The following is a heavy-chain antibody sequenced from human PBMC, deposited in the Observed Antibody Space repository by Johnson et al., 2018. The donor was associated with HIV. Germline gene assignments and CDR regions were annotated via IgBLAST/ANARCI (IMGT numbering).Heavy chain of an antibody. CDR3: AKDMFRWELLDGDTFDI. CDR1: GFTFSSYA. J-gene: IGHJ3*02. Sequence: GGGLVQPGGSLRLSCAASGFTFSSYAMSWVRQAPGKGLEWVSAISGSGGYTYYADSVKGRFTISRDSFKNTLYLQMNSLSAEDTAVYDFAKDMFRWELLDGDTFDIWGQGTMVTVSS. CDR2: ISGSGGYT. V-gene: IGHV3-23*01. D-gene: IGHD1-26*01.